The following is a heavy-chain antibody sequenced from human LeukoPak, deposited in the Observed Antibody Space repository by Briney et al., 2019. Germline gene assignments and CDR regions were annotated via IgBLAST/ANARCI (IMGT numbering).Heavy chain of an antibody. D-gene: IGHD1-26*01. CDR1: GGTFSSYA. V-gene: IGHV1-69*13. J-gene: IGHJ4*02. Sequence: VASVKVSCKASGGTFSSYAISWVRQAPGQGLEWMGGIIPIFGTANYAQKFQGRVTITADESTSTAYMELSSLRSEDTAVYYCARVVEELGIYYFDYWGQGTLVTVSS. CDR3: ARVVEELGIYYFDY. CDR2: IIPIFGTA.